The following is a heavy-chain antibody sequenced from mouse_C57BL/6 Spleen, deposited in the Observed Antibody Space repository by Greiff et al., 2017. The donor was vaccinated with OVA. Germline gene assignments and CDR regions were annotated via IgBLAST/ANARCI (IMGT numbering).Heavy chain of an antibody. CDR1: GYAFSSSW. CDR3: AREIMVTTNYFDY. J-gene: IGHJ2*01. V-gene: IGHV1-82*01. CDR2: IYPGDGDT. D-gene: IGHD2-2*01. Sequence: QVQLQQSGPELVKPGASVKISCKASGYAFSSSWMNWVKQRPGKGLEWIGRIYPGDGDTNYNGKFKGKATLTADKSSSTAYMQLSSLTSEDSAVYFCAREIMVTTNYFDYWGQGTTLTVSS.